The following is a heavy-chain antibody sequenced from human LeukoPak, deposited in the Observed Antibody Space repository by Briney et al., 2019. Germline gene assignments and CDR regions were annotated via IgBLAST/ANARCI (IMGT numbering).Heavy chain of an antibody. J-gene: IGHJ3*02. V-gene: IGHV3-7*01. CDR3: ARDLGARGYDSSGYYSDAFDI. D-gene: IGHD3-22*01. Sequence: GGSLRLSCAASGFTFSSSWMSWVRQAPGKGLEWVANIKQDGSEKYYVDSVKGRFTISRDNAKNKLYLQMNSLRAEDTAVYYCARDLGARGYDSSGYYSDAFDIWGQGTMVTVSS. CDR2: IKQDGSEK. CDR1: GFTFSSSW.